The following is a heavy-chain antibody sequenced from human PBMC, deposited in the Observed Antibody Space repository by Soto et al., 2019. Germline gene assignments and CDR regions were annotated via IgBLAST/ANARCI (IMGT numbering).Heavy chain of an antibody. J-gene: IGHJ6*02. V-gene: IGHV5-10-1*01. CDR1: GYSFTSYW. D-gene: IGHD6-6*01. Sequence: GESLKISCKGSGYSFTSYWISWVRQMPGKGLEWMGRIDPSDSYTNYSPSFQGHVTISADKSISTAYLQWSSLKASDTAMYYCARLTIAAPTYYYYGMDVWGQGTTVTVSS. CDR3: ARLTIAAPTYYYYGMDV. CDR2: IDPSDSYT.